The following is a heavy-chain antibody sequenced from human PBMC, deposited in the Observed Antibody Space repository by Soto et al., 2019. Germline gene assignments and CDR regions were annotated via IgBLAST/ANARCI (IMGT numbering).Heavy chain of an antibody. Sequence: LRLSCAAPGFTFSSYAMSWVRQSPWKWLEWVSAISGSGGSTYYADSVKGRFTISRDNSKNTLYLQMNSLRAEDTAVYYCAKGQQGPYYYYGMDVWGQGTTVTVS. D-gene: IGHD2-2*01. CDR1: GFTFSSYA. J-gene: IGHJ6*02. CDR2: ISGSGGST. CDR3: AKGQQGPYYYYGMDV. V-gene: IGHV3-23*01.